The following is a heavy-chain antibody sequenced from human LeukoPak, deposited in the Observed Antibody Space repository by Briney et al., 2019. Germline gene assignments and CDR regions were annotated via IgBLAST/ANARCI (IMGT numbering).Heavy chain of an antibody. CDR2: IYSGGST. CDR1: GFTVSSNY. CDR3: AREITGTLNWFDP. Sequence: GGSLRLSCAASGFTVSSNYMSWVRQAPGKGLEWVSVIYSGGSTHYADSVKGRFTISRDNSKNTLYLQMNSLRAEDTAVYYCAREITGTLNWFDPWGQGTLVTVSS. V-gene: IGHV3-53*01. D-gene: IGHD1-20*01. J-gene: IGHJ5*02.